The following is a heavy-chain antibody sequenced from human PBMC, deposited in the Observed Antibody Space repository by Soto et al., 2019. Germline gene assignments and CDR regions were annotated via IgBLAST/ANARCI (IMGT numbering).Heavy chain of an antibody. CDR1: GGSISNYY. V-gene: IGHV4-4*07. D-gene: IGHD2-2*01. Sequence: QVQLQESGPGLVKPSETLSLTCTVSGGSISNYYWSWIRQPAGKGLDWIGRISSCESANYNPSLTSRGTTSIDTSKNQFHLKLRSVSAADTDVYFCARGVPWAVVRSRAFDIWGPGTMVTVSS. J-gene: IGHJ3*02. CDR2: ISSCESA. CDR3: ARGVPWAVVRSRAFDI.